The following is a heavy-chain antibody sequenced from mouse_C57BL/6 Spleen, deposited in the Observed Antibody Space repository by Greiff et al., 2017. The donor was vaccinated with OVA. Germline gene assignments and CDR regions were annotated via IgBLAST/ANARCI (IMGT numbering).Heavy chain of an antibody. V-gene: IGHV5-16*01. CDR1: GFTFSDYY. J-gene: IGHJ1*03. D-gene: IGHD2-3*01. Sequence: EVKLMESEGGLVQPGSSMKLSCTASGFTFSDYYMAWVRQVPEKGLEWVANINYDGSSTYYLDSLKSRFIISRDNAKNILYLQMSSLKSEDTATYYCARGEGYYGYFDVWGTGTTVTVSS. CDR2: INYDGSST. CDR3: ARGEGYYGYFDV.